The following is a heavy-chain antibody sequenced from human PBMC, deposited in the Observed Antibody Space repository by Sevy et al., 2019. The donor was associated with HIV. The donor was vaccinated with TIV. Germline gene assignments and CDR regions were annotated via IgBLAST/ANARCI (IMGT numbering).Heavy chain of an antibody. J-gene: IGHJ4*02. CDR3: AQWLAATALFHS. Sequence: SETLSLTCTVSGGSVTSGDSWGWFRQPPGKGLEWIRCIYNCEQTYYNPSLKSRVTISVDASQNLFSLKLTSGTAADTAVYYCAQWLAATALFHSWGQGTLVTVSS. D-gene: IGHD1-26*01. CDR2: IYNCEQT. V-gene: IGHV4-39*02. CDR1: GGSVTSGDS.